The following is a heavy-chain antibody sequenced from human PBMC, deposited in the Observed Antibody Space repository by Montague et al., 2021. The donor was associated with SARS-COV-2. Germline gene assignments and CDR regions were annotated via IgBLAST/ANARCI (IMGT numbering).Heavy chain of an antibody. V-gene: IGHV4-4*02. CDR3: ARKGGGRSDLAY. Sequence: SETLSLTCAGERHSMIAEHRGRSAVHPPELKPPFDRESRLTGGNKYKPSLKSRVSMSVDKSWNQFSLRLTSVTAADTAIYYCARKGGGRSDLAYRGQGTLVTVSS. J-gene: IGHJ4*02. CDR1: RHSMIAEHR. D-gene: IGHD1-26*01. CDR2: SRLTGGN.